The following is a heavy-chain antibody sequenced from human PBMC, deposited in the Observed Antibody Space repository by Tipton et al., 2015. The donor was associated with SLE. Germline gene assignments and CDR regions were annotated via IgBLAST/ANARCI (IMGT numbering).Heavy chain of an antibody. CDR1: GGSISNFY. Sequence: TLSLTCSVSGGSISNFYWSWIRQPPGKGLGWIGYIYYSGSTNYNPSLKSRVTISVDTSKNQFSLKLSSVTAADTAVYYCARDLGGYYDYWGQGTLVTVSS. D-gene: IGHD3-22*01. CDR3: ARDLGGYYDY. J-gene: IGHJ4*02. V-gene: IGHV4-59*12. CDR2: IYYSGST.